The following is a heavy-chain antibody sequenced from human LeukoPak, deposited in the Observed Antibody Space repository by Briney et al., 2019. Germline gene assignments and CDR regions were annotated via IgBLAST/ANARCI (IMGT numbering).Heavy chain of an antibody. CDR1: GGSISSYS. V-gene: IGHV4-4*07. CDR3: ARGRSGRYYYYMDV. D-gene: IGHD3-10*01. Sequence: SETLSLTCTVSGGSISSYSWSWIRQPAGKGLEWIGRLYASGSTNYNPSLKSRVTMSVDTSKNQFSLKLSSVTAADTAVYYCARGRSGRYYYYMDVWGKGTTVTVSS. J-gene: IGHJ6*03. CDR2: LYASGST.